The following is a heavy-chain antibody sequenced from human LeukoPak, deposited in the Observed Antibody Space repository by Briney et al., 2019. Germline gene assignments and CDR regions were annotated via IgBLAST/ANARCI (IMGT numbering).Heavy chain of an antibody. CDR1: GGSISSYY. CDR2: IYYSGTT. CDR3: ARGVYIAAAQYGY. D-gene: IGHD6-13*01. Sequence: SETLSLTCTVSGGSISSYYWNWIRQPPGKGLEWIGYIYYSGTTNYNPSLKSRVTISVDTSKNQFSLKLSSMTAADTAVYYCARGVYIAAAQYGYWGQGTLVTVSS. J-gene: IGHJ4*02. V-gene: IGHV4-59*01.